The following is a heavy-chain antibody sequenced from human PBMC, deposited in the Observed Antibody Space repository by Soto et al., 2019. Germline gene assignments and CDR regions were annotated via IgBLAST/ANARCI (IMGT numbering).Heavy chain of an antibody. V-gene: IGHV4-59*01. J-gene: IGHJ4*02. CDR1: GGSITNYY. Sequence: PSETLSLTCTVSGGSITNYYWSWIRQTPGKGLEWVGSAHYSGSTHYNPSLKSRVTTSVDTPKNQISLNLTSVTAADTAVYYCARRGLGARFDYWGQGTLVTVSS. CDR3: ARRGLGARFDY. D-gene: IGHD1-26*01. CDR2: AHYSGST.